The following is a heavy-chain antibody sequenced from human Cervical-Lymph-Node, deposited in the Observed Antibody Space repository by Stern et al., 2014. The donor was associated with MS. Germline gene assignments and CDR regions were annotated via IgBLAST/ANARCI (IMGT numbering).Heavy chain of an antibody. Sequence: MQLVESGGGVVQPGRSLRLSCAASGFTFSSYGMHWVRQAPGKGLEWVAVIWYDGSNKYYADSVKGRFTISRDNSKNTLYLQMNSLRAEDTAVYYCARDPDYGDYGYFDYWGQGTLVTVSS. CDR2: IWYDGSNK. V-gene: IGHV3-33*01. CDR1: GFTFSSYG. J-gene: IGHJ4*02. D-gene: IGHD4-17*01. CDR3: ARDPDYGDYGYFDY.